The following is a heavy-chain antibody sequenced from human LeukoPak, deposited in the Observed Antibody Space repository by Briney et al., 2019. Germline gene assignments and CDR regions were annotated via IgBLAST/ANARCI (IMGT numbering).Heavy chain of an antibody. CDR1: GYTFTAYY. CDR3: ARRCDTSSYYTYYFDY. D-gene: IGHD3-22*01. V-gene: IGHV1-2*02. CDR2: INPNSGGT. Sequence: ASVKVSCKASGYTFTAYYIHWVPQAPGQGLEWMGWINPNSGGTNYAQKFQGSVTMTRETSISTAYMELSRLRSDDTAVYFCARRCDTSSYYTYYFDYWGQGTLVTVSS. J-gene: IGHJ4*02.